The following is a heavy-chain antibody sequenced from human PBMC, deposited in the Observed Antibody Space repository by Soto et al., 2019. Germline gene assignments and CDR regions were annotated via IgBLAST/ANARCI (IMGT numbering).Heavy chain of an antibody. V-gene: IGHV1-18*01. Sequence: GASVKLSCEASGYTFTSYGISWVRQAPEQGLEWMGWISAYNGNTNYAQKLQGRVTMTTDTSTSTAHMEARSLRPDDTDVYYCARDCGGDCYADYWGQGTLVTVSS. J-gene: IGHJ4*02. CDR1: GYTFTSYG. CDR3: ARDCGGDCYADY. D-gene: IGHD2-21*01. CDR2: ISAYNGNT.